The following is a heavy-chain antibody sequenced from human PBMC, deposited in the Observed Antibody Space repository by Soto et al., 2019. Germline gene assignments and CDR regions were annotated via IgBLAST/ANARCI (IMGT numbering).Heavy chain of an antibody. D-gene: IGHD4-4*01. V-gene: IGHV3-30-3*01. Sequence: QVQLVESGGGVVQPGRSLRLSCAASGFTFSSYAMHWVRQAPGKGLEWVAVISYDGSNKYYADSVKGRFTISRDNSKNTLYLQMNSLRAEDTAVYYCARNNRQYPYYYGMDVWGQGTTVTVSS. CDR3: ARNNRQYPYYYGMDV. CDR2: ISYDGSNK. CDR1: GFTFSSYA. J-gene: IGHJ6*02.